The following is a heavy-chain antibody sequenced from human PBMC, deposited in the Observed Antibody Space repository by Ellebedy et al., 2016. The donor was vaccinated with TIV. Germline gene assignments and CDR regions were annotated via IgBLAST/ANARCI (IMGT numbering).Heavy chain of an antibody. CDR3: ARQSYRGYSYGATYTPFDY. V-gene: IGHV4-39*01. Sequence: MPGGSLRLSCTVSGGSISSSSYYWGWIRQPPGKGLEWIGSIYYSGSTYYNPSLKSRVTISVDTSKNQFSLKLSSVTAADTAVYYCARQSYRGYSYGATYTPFDYWGQGTLVTVSS. CDR2: IYYSGST. CDR1: GGSISSSSYY. D-gene: IGHD5-18*01. J-gene: IGHJ4*02.